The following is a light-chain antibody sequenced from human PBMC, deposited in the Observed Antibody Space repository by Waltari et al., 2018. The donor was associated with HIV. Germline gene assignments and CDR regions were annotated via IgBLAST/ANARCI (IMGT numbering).Light chain of an antibody. Sequence: QSALTQPRSVSGSPGQSVTISCTGTSSDVGGYTFVSWYQHHPGKAPKLVISDVTTRPSGVPDRFSGSKSGNTASLTISGLQAEDEADYYCCSYSGSGTLYVFGTGTEVTVL. CDR2: DVT. V-gene: IGLV2-11*01. CDR3: CSYSGSGTLYV. CDR1: SSDVGGYTF. J-gene: IGLJ1*01.